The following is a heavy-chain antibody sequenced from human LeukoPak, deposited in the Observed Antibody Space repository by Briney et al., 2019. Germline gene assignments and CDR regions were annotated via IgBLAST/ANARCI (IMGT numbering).Heavy chain of an antibody. V-gene: IGHV4-59*08. J-gene: IGHJ3*02. D-gene: IGHD2-2*01. CDR2: IYYTGST. CDR1: GGSISSFY. Sequence: SETLSLTCTVSGGSISSFYWSWIRQPPGKGLEWIGYIYYTGSTNYNPSLKSRVTTSVDTSKSQFSLRLSSVTAADTAVYYCARHGNIVVLPATSKAFDIWGQGTMVTVSS. CDR3: ARHGNIVVLPATSKAFDI.